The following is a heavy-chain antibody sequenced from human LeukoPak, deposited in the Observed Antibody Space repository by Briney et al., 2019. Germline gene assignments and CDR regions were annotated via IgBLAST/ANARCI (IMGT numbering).Heavy chain of an antibody. Sequence: SETLSLTCTVSGGSISSYYWSWIRQPLGKGLEWIGYIYYSGSTNYNPSLKSRVTISVDTSKNQFSLKLSSVTAADTAVYYCAREDNWNDEGDAFDIWGQGTMVTVSS. V-gene: IGHV4-59*01. CDR2: IYYSGST. CDR3: AREDNWNDEGDAFDI. D-gene: IGHD1-1*01. CDR1: GGSISSYY. J-gene: IGHJ3*02.